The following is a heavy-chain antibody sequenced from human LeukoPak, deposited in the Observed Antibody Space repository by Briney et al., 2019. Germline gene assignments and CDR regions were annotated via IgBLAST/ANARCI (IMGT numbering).Heavy chain of an antibody. V-gene: IGHV3-23*01. D-gene: IGHD1-20*01. CDR1: GFTFSSYA. CDR3: ATLTGPRTFDY. Sequence: GGSLRLSCAASGFTFSSYAMSWVRQAPGKGLEWVSAISGTGGSTYYPDSVKGRFTISRDNSKNTLYLQMDSLRAYDTALYYCATLTGPRTFDYWGQGTLVTVSS. J-gene: IGHJ4*02. CDR2: ISGTGGST.